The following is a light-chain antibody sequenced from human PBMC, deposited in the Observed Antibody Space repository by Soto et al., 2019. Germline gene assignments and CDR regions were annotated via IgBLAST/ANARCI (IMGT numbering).Light chain of an antibody. V-gene: IGKV3-20*01. Sequence: EIVLAQSPGTLSLSPGERATLSGRASQSVSSSYLAWYQQKPGQAPRLLIYGASSRATGIPDMFSGSGSGTDFPLTISRLEPEDFAVYYCQQYGSSPLTFGGGTKVEIK. J-gene: IGKJ4*01. CDR1: QSVSSSY. CDR2: GAS. CDR3: QQYGSSPLT.